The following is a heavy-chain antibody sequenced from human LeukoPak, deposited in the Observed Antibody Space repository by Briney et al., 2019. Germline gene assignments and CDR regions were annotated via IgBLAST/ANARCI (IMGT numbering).Heavy chain of an antibody. Sequence: GGSLRLSCAASGFTFSRYAMHCVRQAPAKGLEGVAVISYDGSNEYYADSVKGRFTISRDSSENTLYLQMNSLRVEDTAVYYCARVGYYSSGPFSYFDYWGQGTLVTVSS. J-gene: IGHJ4*02. CDR1: GFTFSRYA. D-gene: IGHD3-10*01. CDR2: ISYDGSNE. CDR3: ARVGYYSSGPFSYFDY. V-gene: IGHV3-30-3*01.